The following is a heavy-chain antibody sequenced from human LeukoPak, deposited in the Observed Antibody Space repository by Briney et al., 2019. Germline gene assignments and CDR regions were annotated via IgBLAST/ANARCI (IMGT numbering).Heavy chain of an antibody. CDR3: ARGVGATSRMYYFDY. D-gene: IGHD1-26*01. CDR1: GFTLRRYW. J-gene: IGHJ4*02. Sequence: PGGSLRLSCGASGFTLRRYWLTWVRQAPGKGLEWVANIKQDGSEKYYVDSVKGRFTVSTDNAQNSLYLQMNSLRAEDTAVYYCARGVGATSRMYYFDYWGQGTLVTVSS. V-gene: IGHV3-7*01. CDR2: IKQDGSEK.